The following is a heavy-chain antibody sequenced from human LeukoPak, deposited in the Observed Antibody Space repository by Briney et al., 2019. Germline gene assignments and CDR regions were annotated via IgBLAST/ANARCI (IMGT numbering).Heavy chain of an antibody. D-gene: IGHD6-19*01. CDR2: IYHSGST. J-gene: IGHJ1*01. CDR1: GYSISSGYY. Sequence: PSETLSLTCTVSGYSISSGYYWGWIRQPPGKGLEWIGYIYHSGSTYYNPSLKSRVTISVDTSKNQFSLKLSSVTAADTAVYYCARDELYSSGRYWGHWGQGTLVTVPS. V-gene: IGHV4-38-2*02. CDR3: ARDELYSSGRYWGH.